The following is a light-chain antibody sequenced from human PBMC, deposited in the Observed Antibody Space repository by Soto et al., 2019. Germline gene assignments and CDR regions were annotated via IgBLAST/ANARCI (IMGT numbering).Light chain of an antibody. Sequence: QPVLTQPPSVSGAPGQRVTISCTGSSSNIGAGYDVHWYQQLPGTAPKLPIYGNSNRPSGVPDRFSGSKSGTSASLAITGLQAEDEADYSCQSYDSSLSALFGGGTKLTVL. CDR1: SSNIGAGYD. V-gene: IGLV1-40*01. CDR2: GNS. CDR3: QSYDSSLSAL. J-gene: IGLJ3*02.